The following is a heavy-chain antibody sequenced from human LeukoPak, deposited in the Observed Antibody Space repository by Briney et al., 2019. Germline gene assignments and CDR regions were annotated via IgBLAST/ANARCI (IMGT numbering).Heavy chain of an antibody. Sequence: PGGSLRLSCAASGFTFSSYSMNWVRQAPGKGLEWVSSISSSSSYIYYADSVKGRFTISRDNAKNSLYLQMNSLRAEDTAVYYCAKDTRGFRELLRLGAFDIWGQGTMVTVSS. CDR2: ISSSSSYI. V-gene: IGHV3-21*04. D-gene: IGHD3-10*01. CDR1: GFTFSSYS. CDR3: AKDTRGFRELLRLGAFDI. J-gene: IGHJ3*02.